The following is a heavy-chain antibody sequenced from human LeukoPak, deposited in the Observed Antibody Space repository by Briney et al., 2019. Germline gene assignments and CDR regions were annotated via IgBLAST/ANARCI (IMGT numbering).Heavy chain of an antibody. CDR1: GYTFTSYD. J-gene: IGHJ3*02. V-gene: IGHV1-2*02. CDR2: INPNSGGT. D-gene: IGHD1-26*01. Sequence: GASVKVSCKASGYTFTSYDINWVRQAPGQGLEWMGWINPNSGGTNYAQKFQGRVTMTRDTSFSTAYMELSRLRSDDTAVYYCARERGGDSGTYYGLAFDIWGQGTMVTVSS. CDR3: ARERGGDSGTYYGLAFDI.